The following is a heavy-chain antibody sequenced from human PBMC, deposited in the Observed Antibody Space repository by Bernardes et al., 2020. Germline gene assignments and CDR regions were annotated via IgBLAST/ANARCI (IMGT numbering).Heavy chain of an antibody. J-gene: IGHJ6*02. CDR3: ASERIQLIGTIKYYYYGMDV. V-gene: IGHV4-31*03. CDR1: GGSISSGGYY. D-gene: IGHD5-18*01. CDR2: IYCSGST. Sequence: SETLSLTCTVSGGSISSGGYYWSWIRQHPGKGLEWIGYIYCSGSTYYNPSLKSRVTISVDTSKNQFSLKLSSVTAADTAVYYCASERIQLIGTIKYYYYGMDVWGQGTTVTVSS.